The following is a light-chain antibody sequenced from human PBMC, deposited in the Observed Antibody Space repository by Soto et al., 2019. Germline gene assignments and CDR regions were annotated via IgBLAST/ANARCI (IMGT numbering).Light chain of an antibody. CDR3: SSYAGSSTYV. CDR2: EVS. J-gene: IGLJ1*01. V-gene: IGLV2-8*01. CDR1: ISDVGGYDY. Sequence: QSALTQPASSSGSPGQSVTISCTGTISDVGGYDYVSWYQQHPGKAPKLMIYEVSKRPSGVPDRFSGSKSGNTASLTVSGLQAEDEADYYCSSYAGSSTYVFGTGTKVTVL.